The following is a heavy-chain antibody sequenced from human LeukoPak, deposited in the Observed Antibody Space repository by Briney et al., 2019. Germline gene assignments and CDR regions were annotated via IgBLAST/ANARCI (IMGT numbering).Heavy chain of an antibody. CDR1: GFTFDDYA. J-gene: IGHJ3*02. Sequence: SLRLSCAASGFTFDDYAMHWVRQAPGKGLEWVSGISWNSGSIGYADSVKGRFTISRDNAKNSLYLQMNSLRAEDTALYYCAKDRQAAVAGSNDAFDIWGQGAMVTVSS. D-gene: IGHD6-19*01. V-gene: IGHV3-9*01. CDR2: ISWNSGSI. CDR3: AKDRQAAVAGSNDAFDI.